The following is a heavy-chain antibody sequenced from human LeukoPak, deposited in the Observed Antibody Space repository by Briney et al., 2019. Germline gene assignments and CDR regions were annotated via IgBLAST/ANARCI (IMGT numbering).Heavy chain of an antibody. D-gene: IGHD6-13*01. V-gene: IGHV4-59*08. J-gene: IGHJ5*02. CDR3: ARVKGSTWWTWFDP. Sequence: SETLSLTCTVSGGSISSYYWSWIRQPPGKGLEWIGYIYYSGSTNYNPSLKSRVTISVDTSKNQFSLKLSSVTAADTAVYFCARVKGSTWWTWFDPWGQGTQVIVSS. CDR1: GGSISSYY. CDR2: IYYSGST.